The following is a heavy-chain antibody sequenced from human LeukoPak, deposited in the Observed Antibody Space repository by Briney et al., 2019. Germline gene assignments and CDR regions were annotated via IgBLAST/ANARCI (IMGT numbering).Heavy chain of an antibody. D-gene: IGHD1-26*01. V-gene: IGHV3-66*01. CDR1: GFTVSRNY. J-gene: IGHJ6*02. CDR2: IYSGGST. Sequence: HAGVPLRLPCGLSGFTVSRNYVQGARQARGKGLECVSDIYSGGSTYYADSVKGRFTISRDNSKNTLYLQMNRLRAEDMAVYYCARDPGRGSYYGTNGMDVWGQGTTVTVSS. CDR3: ARDPGRGSYYGTNGMDV.